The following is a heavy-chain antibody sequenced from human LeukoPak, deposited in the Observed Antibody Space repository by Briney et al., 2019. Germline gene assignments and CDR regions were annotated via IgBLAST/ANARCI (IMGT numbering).Heavy chain of an antibody. CDR1: GFTFSDYY. CDR3: ARGRHYYDSSGYPNAFDI. D-gene: IGHD3-22*01. J-gene: IGHJ3*02. CDR2: ISSSGSTI. V-gene: IGHV3-11*01. Sequence: GGSLRLSCAASGFTFSDYYMSWIRQAPGKGLEWVSYISSSGSTIYYADSVKGRFTISRDNAKNSLYLQVNSLRAEDTAVYYCARGRHYYDSSGYPNAFDIWGQGTMATVSS.